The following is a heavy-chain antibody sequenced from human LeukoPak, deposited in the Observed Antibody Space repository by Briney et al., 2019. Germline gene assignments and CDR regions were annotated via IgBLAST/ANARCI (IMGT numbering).Heavy chain of an antibody. CDR1: GYTFTSYD. CDR2: MNPNSGNT. J-gene: IGHJ4*02. V-gene: IGHV1-8*01. CDR3: ARGNFASGTYYNEDF. Sequence: GASVKVSCKASGYTFTSYDINWVRQATGQGLEWMGWMNPNSGNTGYAQKFQGRVTMTWNTSISTAYMELSSLRSEDTAVYYCARGNFASGTYYNEDFWGQGTLVTVSS. D-gene: IGHD3-10*01.